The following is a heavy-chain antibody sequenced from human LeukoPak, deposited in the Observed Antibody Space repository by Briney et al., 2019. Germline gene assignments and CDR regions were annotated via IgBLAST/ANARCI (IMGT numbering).Heavy chain of an antibody. Sequence: GGSLRLSCAASGFTFSSYDMHWVRQAPGKGLEWVSAIGTAGDTYYPGSVKGRFTVSRENAKNSLYLQMNSLRAGDTAVYYCARVAPTYGMDVWGQGTTVTVSS. CDR3: ARVAPTYGMDV. V-gene: IGHV3-13*01. CDR1: GFTFSSYD. CDR2: IGTAGDT. J-gene: IGHJ6*02.